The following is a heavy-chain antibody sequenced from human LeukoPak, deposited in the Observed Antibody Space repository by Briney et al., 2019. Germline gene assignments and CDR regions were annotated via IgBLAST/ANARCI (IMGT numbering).Heavy chain of an antibody. V-gene: IGHV1-2*04. CDR2: INPKSGDT. Sequence: GASVKVSCKASGYTFTDYYMHWVRQAPGQGLEWMGWINPKSGDTNYVQRFQGWVTMTRDTSISTAYMELSRLKSDDTAVYYCARDQGYDSTGHDAFDIWGQGTTVTVS. J-gene: IGHJ3*02. CDR1: GYTFTDYY. D-gene: IGHD3-22*01. CDR3: ARDQGYDSTGHDAFDI.